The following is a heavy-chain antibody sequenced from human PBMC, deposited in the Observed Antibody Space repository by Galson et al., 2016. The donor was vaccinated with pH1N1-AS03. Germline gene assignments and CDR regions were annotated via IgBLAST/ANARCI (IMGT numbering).Heavy chain of an antibody. CDR1: GYSFTNHW. V-gene: IGHV5-51*01. CDR3: ARRVSYTGSYPLDY. D-gene: IGHD1-26*01. J-gene: IGHJ4*02. Sequence: QSGAEVKKPGESLQISCKGSGYSFTNHWIAWVRQMPGKGLEWMGFIYPVDSDTRYSPSFQGQVTISADKSISTAYLQWSSLKASDTAMYYCARRVSYTGSYPLDYWGQGTLVTVSS. CDR2: IYPVDSDT.